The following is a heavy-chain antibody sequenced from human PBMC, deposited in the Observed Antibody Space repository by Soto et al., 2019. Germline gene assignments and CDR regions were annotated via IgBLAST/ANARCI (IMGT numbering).Heavy chain of an antibody. D-gene: IGHD3-22*01. V-gene: IGHV3-33*01. CDR3: ARDFSMVVVAPGY. CDR2: IWYDGSNE. J-gene: IGHJ4*02. Sequence: GGSLRLSCVPSGFTFSSYGMHWVRQAPGKGLGRVGVIWYDGSNEYYADSVKGRFTIARDNSKDTLYLQMNSLRVEDTAVYHCARDFSMVVVAPGYWGQGTLVTVS. CDR1: GFTFSSYG.